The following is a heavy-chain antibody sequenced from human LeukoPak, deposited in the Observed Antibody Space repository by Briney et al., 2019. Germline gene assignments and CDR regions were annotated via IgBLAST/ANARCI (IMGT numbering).Heavy chain of an antibody. Sequence: GGSLRLSCAASGFTFSSYAMSWVRQAPGKGLEWVSAISGSGGRTYYADSVNGRFTISRDNSKDTLFLQMDGLRAEDTAVYYCAKDRTYYYGSGSYPAGDYWGQGTLVTVSS. J-gene: IGHJ4*02. CDR2: ISGSGGRT. D-gene: IGHD3-10*01. CDR3: AKDRTYYYGSGSYPAGDY. V-gene: IGHV3-23*01. CDR1: GFTFSSYA.